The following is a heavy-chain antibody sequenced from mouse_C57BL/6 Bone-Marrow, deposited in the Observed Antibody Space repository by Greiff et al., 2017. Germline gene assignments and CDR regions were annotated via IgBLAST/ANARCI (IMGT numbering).Heavy chain of an antibody. V-gene: IGHV5-4*01. CDR1: GFTFSSYA. Sequence: EVQGVESGGGLVKPGGSLKLSCAASGFTFSSYAMSWVRQTPEKRLEWVATISDGGSYTYYPDNVKGRVTISRDNAKNNLYMQMSHLKSEDTAMYDCARALGNYFDYWGQGTTLTVSS. D-gene: IGHD4-1*01. J-gene: IGHJ2*01. CDR2: ISDGGSYT. CDR3: ARALGNYFDY.